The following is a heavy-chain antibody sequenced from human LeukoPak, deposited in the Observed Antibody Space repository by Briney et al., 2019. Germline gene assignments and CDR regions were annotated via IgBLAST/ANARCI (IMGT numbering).Heavy chain of an antibody. J-gene: IGHJ6*02. CDR3: TTGLYSSSWYGGVGYYGMDV. Sequence: PGGSLRLSCAASGFTFSNAWMSWVRQAPGKGLEWVGRIKSKTDGGTTDYAAPVKGRFTISRDDSKNTLYLQMNSLKTEDTAVYYCTTGLYSSSWYGGVGYYGMDVWGQGTTVTVSS. V-gene: IGHV3-15*01. D-gene: IGHD6-13*01. CDR1: GFTFSNAW. CDR2: IKSKTDGGTT.